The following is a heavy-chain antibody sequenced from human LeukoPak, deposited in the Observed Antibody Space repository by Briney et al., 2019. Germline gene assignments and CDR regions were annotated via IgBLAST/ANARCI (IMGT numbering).Heavy chain of an antibody. CDR2: IIPIVGVA. V-gene: IGHV1-69*02. D-gene: IGHD3-22*01. J-gene: IGHJ4*02. Sequence: AASVKVSCKASLGTFRSYTISWVRQAPGQGLEWIGCIIPIVGVANNAQKFQGRVTITADKSTSTAYMELSSLRSEDTAVYYCATDYYDSSGYYYGGTDWGQGTLVTVSS. CDR1: LGTFRSYT. CDR3: ATDYYDSSGYYYGGTD.